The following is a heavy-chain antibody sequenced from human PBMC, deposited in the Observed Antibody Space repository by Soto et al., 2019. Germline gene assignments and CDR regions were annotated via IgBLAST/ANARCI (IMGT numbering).Heavy chain of an antibody. V-gene: IGHV3-23*01. CDR3: AKHLSNGSPDY. CDR1: GFTFSSYA. J-gene: IGHJ4*02. D-gene: IGHD2-8*01. CDR2: ISGSGGGT. Sequence: PGGSLRLSCAASGFTFSSYAMSWVRQAPGKGLEWVSLISGSGGGTYYADSVKGRFTISRDNAKNTLYLQMNSLRAEDTAVFYCAKHLSNGSPDYWGQGTLVTVSS.